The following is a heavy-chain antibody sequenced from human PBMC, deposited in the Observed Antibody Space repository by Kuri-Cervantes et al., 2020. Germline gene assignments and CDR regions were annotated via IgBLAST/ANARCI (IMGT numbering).Heavy chain of an antibody. J-gene: IGHJ2*01. D-gene: IGHD1-26*01. CDR1: GFTFSPSA. CDR3: AKPLVGATKPNWYFDL. Sequence: GESLKISCAASGFTFSPSAMAWVRQAPGKGLEWVSAISGSGGSTYYADSVKGRFTISRDNSKNTLYLQMNSLRAEDTAVYYCAKPLVGATKPNWYFDLWGRGTLVTVSS. CDR2: ISGSGGST. V-gene: IGHV3-23*01.